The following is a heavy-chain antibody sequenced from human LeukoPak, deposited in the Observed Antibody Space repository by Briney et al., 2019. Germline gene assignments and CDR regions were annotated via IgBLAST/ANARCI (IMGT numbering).Heavy chain of an antibody. CDR3: ARGIVVVPAAGSDAFDI. Sequence: SETLSLTCTVSGGSISSGDYYWSWIRQPPGKGLEWIGYIYYSGSTYNNPSLKSRVTISVDTSKNQFSLKLSSVTAADTAVYYCARGIVVVPAAGSDAFDIWGQGTMVTVSS. D-gene: IGHD2-2*01. CDR1: GGSISSGDYY. CDR2: IYYSGST. J-gene: IGHJ3*02. V-gene: IGHV4-30-4*08.